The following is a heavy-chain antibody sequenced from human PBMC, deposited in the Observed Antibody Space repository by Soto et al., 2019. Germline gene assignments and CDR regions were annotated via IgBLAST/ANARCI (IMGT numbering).Heavy chain of an antibody. D-gene: IGHD3-10*01. Sequence: ASVKVSCKASGYTFTSYYMHWVRQATGQGLEWMGWMNPNSGNTGYAQKFQGRVTMTRDTSISTAYMELSSLGSEDTAIYYCARHYPPFLYGSGPWDVWGQGTTVTVSS. CDR1: GYTFTSYY. CDR3: ARHYPPFLYGSGPWDV. J-gene: IGHJ6*02. V-gene: IGHV1-8*02. CDR2: MNPNSGNT.